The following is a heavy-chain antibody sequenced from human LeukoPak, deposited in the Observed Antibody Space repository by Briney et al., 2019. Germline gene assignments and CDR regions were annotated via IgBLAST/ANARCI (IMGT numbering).Heavy chain of an antibody. CDR2: INQSGST. V-gene: IGHV4-34*01. Sequence: SETLSLTCGVYGGPFSGYYWSWIRQPPGKGLEWIGEINQSGSTNYNPSLKSRVIISVDTSKNQFSLKLRSVTAADTAVYYCARLYGNYQNYFDYWGQGTLVTVSS. J-gene: IGHJ4*02. CDR1: GGPFSGYY. D-gene: IGHD1-7*01. CDR3: ARLYGNYQNYFDY.